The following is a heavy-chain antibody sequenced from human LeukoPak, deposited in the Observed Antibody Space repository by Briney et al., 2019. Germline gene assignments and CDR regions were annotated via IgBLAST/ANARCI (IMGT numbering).Heavy chain of an antibody. J-gene: IGHJ4*02. Sequence: PGGSLRLSCAASGFTFSSYAMHWVRQAPGKGLEWVAVISYDGSNKYYADSVKGRFTVSRDNSQNTLYLQMNSLRAEDTAVYFCAKQIPPLYGSGTYNKQGFDYWGQGTLVTVSS. D-gene: IGHD3-10*01. CDR1: GFTFSSYA. CDR3: AKQIPPLYGSGTYNKQGFDY. V-gene: IGHV3-30-3*02. CDR2: ISYDGSNK.